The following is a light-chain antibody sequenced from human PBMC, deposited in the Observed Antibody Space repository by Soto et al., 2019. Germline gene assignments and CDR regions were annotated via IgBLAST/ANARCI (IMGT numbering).Light chain of an antibody. Sequence: QSALTQPASVSGSPGQSITISCTGTSRDIGSYDLVSWYQQHPGKAPKLIIYEVTKRPSGASPRFSGSKSDNTASLTISGLRAEDEADYYCCSYAGSNNLLFGGGTKLTVL. CDR2: EVT. CDR1: SRDIGSYDL. CDR3: CSYAGSNNLL. J-gene: IGLJ2*01. V-gene: IGLV2-23*02.